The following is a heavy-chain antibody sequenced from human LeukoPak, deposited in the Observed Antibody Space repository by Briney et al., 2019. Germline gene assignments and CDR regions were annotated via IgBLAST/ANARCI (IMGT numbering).Heavy chain of an antibody. CDR1: GFTVSGNY. CDR2: IYSDDTT. J-gene: IGHJ4*02. D-gene: IGHD4-17*01. V-gene: IGHV3-53*01. Sequence: QTGGSLRLSCAVSGFTVSGNYMSWIRQGPGKGLEWVSLIYSDDTTLYADSVKGRFTISRDISKNTLYLQMSSLRAEDTAVYYCAKELERVTSPLDYWGQGTLVTVSS. CDR3: AKELERVTSPLDY.